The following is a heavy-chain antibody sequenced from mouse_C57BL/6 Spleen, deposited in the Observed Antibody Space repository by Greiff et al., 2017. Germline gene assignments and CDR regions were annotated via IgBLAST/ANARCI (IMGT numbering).Heavy chain of an antibody. CDR1: GYTFTSYW. J-gene: IGHJ4*01. V-gene: IGHV1-55*01. D-gene: IGHD1-1*01. Sequence: QVQLQQPGAELVKPGASVKMSCKASGYTFTSYWLTWVKQRPGQGLEWIGDIYPGSGSTNYNEKFKSKATLTVDTSSSTAYMQLSSLTSEDSAVYYCAKSTVVAPDYWGQRTSVTVSS. CDR3: AKSTVVAPDY. CDR2: IYPGSGST.